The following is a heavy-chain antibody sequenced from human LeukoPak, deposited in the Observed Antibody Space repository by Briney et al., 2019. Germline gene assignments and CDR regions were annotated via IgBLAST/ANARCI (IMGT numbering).Heavy chain of an antibody. V-gene: IGHV3-53*01. CDR1: GFTVSSNY. Sequence: GGSLRLSCAASGFTVSSNYMTWVRQAPGRGLEWVSIIYSGGSTSYADSVKGRFTISRDNSKNTLYLQMNSLRAEDTAVYYCARDVVGATYFDWGQGTLVTVSS. CDR3: ARDVVGATYFD. D-gene: IGHD1-26*01. J-gene: IGHJ4*02. CDR2: IYSGGST.